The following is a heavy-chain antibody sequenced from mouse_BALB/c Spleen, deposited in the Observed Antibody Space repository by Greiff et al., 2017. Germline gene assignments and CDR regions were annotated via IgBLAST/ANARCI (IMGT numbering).Heavy chain of an antibody. CDR3: ARDGAVYGNCFAY. V-gene: IGHV2-9*02. D-gene: IGHD2-1*01. CDR1: GFTLTSYG. Sequence: VQLQESGPGLVAPSQCLSITCTVSGFTLTSYGVHWVRQTPGKGLEWLGVIWAGGSTNYNSAIMSRLSISKDNTKSQVFLKMNSLQTDDTAMYYCARDGAVYGNCFAYGGQGTSLTVSS. CDR2: IWAGGST. J-gene: IGHJ2*02.